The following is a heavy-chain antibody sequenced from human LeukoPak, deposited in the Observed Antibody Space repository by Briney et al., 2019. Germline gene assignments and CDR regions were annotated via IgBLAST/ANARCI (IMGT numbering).Heavy chain of an antibody. D-gene: IGHD2-15*01. V-gene: IGHV4-39*07. CDR2: IYYSGST. Sequence: SETLSLTCTVSGGSISSSSYYWGWIRQPPGKGLEWIGSIYYSGSTYYNPSLKSRVTISVDTSKNQFSLKLSSVTVADTAVYYCARRRLRYCSGGSCYSAPFDYWGQGTLVTVSS. CDR3: ARRRLRYCSGGSCYSAPFDY. CDR1: GGSISSSSYY. J-gene: IGHJ4*02.